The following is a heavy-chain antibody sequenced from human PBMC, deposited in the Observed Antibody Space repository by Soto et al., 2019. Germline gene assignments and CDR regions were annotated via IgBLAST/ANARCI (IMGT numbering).Heavy chain of an antibody. CDR1: GFTFNRYW. D-gene: IGHD1-1*01. J-gene: IGHJ6*03. CDR3: AKFDDDYYYMDV. Sequence: GGSLRLSCAASGFTFNRYWMHWVRQAPGKGLVWVSRIKNDGSSTSYADSVKGRFSISRDNGKNTLYLQMNSLRVEDTALYYCAKFDDDYYYMDVWGKGTTVTVSS. CDR2: IKNDGSST. V-gene: IGHV3-74*01.